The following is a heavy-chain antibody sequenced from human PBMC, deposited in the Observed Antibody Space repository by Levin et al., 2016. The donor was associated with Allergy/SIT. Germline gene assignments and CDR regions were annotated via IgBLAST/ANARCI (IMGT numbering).Heavy chain of an antibody. J-gene: IGHJ5*02. CDR1: GGTFSSYT. D-gene: IGHD6-13*01. Sequence: SVKVSCKASGGTFSSYTISWVRQAPGQGLEWMGRIIPILGIANYAQKFQGRVTITADKSTSTAYMELSSLRSEDTAVYYCARVGGSSWYGDNWFDPWGQGTLVTVSS. V-gene: IGHV1-69*02. CDR3: ARVGGSSWYGDNWFDP. CDR2: IIPILGIA.